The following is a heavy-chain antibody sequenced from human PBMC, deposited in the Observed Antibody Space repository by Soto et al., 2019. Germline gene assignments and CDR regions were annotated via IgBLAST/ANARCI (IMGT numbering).Heavy chain of an antibody. CDR3: ARDVTYGSGVIGY. J-gene: IGHJ4*02. V-gene: IGHV1-69*04. Sequence: GASVKVSCKASGYTFTSYGISWVRQAPGQGLEWMGRIIPILGIANYAQKFQGRVTITADKSTSTAYMELSSLRSEDTAVYYCARDVTYGSGVIGYWGQGTLVTVSS. CDR1: GYTFTSYG. D-gene: IGHD3-10*01. CDR2: IIPILGIA.